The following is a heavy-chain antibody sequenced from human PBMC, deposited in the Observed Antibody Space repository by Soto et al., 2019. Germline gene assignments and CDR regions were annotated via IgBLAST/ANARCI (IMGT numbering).Heavy chain of an antibody. CDR3: ARGTIVARQHLDY. CDR2: ISIRGGDE. Sequence: ESGGGVVQPGQSLRLSCAASGFTFSSYAMHWARQAPGKGLEWVTVISIRGGDEYYAESVRGRFTISRDDSKNTLYLQMDSLRVEDTAVYYCARGTIVARQHLDYWGQGTLVTVSS. V-gene: IGHV3-30*03. CDR1: GFTFSSYA. J-gene: IGHJ4*02. D-gene: IGHD6-6*01.